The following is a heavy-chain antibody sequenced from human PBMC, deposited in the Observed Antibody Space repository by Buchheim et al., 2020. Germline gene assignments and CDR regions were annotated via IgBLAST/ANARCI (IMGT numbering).Heavy chain of an antibody. CDR3: AKGGDIVVVPAAQGGVIFDY. J-gene: IGHJ4*02. V-gene: IGHV3-23*01. CDR1: GFTFSSYA. D-gene: IGHD2-2*01. Sequence: EVQLLESGGGLVQPGGSLRLSCAASGFTFSSYAMSWVRQAPGKGLEWVSAISGSGGSTYYADSVKGRFTISRDNSKNTLYLQMNSLRAEDTAVYYCAKGGDIVVVPAAQGGVIFDYWGQGTL. CDR2: ISGSGGST.